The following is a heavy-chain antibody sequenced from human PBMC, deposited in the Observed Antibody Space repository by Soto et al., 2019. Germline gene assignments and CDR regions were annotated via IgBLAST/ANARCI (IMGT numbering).Heavy chain of an antibody. CDR1: GGSISSYY. CDR3: ASADCGGHCYSGGFNY. J-gene: IGHJ4*02. D-gene: IGHD2-21*02. V-gene: IGHV4-59*01. CDR2: VEFSGRT. Sequence: TSETLSLTCTVSGGSISSYYWNWIRQPPGKGLEWIGYVEFSGRTNYNPSLRSRLTISVDTSKNQFSLKLSSVTAADTAVYYCASADCGGHCYSGGFNYWGQGTLVTVSS.